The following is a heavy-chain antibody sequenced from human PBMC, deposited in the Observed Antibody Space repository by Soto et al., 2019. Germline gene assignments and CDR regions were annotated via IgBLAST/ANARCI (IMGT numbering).Heavy chain of an antibody. CDR3: ARDFPNYFFDY. V-gene: IGHV3-30*15. J-gene: IGHJ4*02. CDR2: ISYDGSNE. D-gene: IGHD2-8*01. CDR1: GFPFSAYS. Sequence: GGSLRLSCAASGFPFSAYSMHWVRQAPGKGLEWVSFISYDGSNEYYADSVRRRFTISRDNSKNTLYLQMSSLRPEDTAVYSCARDFPNYFFDYWGQGTQVTVSS.